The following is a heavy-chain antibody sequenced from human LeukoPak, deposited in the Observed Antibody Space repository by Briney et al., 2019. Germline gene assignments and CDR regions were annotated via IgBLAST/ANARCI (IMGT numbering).Heavy chain of an antibody. CDR2: ISGGGGST. Sequence: GGSLRLSCAASGFTFSSYAMYWVRQAPGKGLEWVSGISGGGGSTYFAASVKGRFTISRDNSKNTLYLQMNSLRAEDTAVYCCAKDRDYYDSSGSTAFDVWGQGTRVTVSS. D-gene: IGHD3-22*01. J-gene: IGHJ3*01. V-gene: IGHV3-23*01. CDR3: AKDRDYYDSSGSTAFDV. CDR1: GFTFSSYA.